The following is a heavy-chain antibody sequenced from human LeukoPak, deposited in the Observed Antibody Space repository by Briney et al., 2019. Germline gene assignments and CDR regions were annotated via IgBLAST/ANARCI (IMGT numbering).Heavy chain of an antibody. CDR2: ISGSSSYI. CDR1: GFTFSSYA. Sequence: NPGGSLRLSCAASGFTFSSYAMSWVRQAPGKGLEWVSAISGSSSYIYYADSVKGRFTISRDNAKNSLYLQMNSLRAEDTAVYYCARAGVVGNDYYDILPDLDYWGQGTLVTVSS. CDR3: ARAGVVGNDYYDILPDLDY. V-gene: IGHV3-21*01. D-gene: IGHD3-9*01. J-gene: IGHJ4*02.